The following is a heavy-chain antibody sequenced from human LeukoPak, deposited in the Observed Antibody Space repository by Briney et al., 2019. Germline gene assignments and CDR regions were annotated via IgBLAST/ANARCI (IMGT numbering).Heavy chain of an antibody. D-gene: IGHD5-24*01. CDR2: INGDGRNI. Sequence: GGSLRLSCVASGFTFSSYWMHWVRQDPRKGLVWVSRINGDGRNINYADSVRGRFTISRDNAKNTLYLQMYSLRAEDTAVYYCAKLTIRYYFDYWGQGTLVTVSS. V-gene: IGHV3-74*01. J-gene: IGHJ4*02. CDR3: AKLTIRYYFDY. CDR1: GFTFSSYW.